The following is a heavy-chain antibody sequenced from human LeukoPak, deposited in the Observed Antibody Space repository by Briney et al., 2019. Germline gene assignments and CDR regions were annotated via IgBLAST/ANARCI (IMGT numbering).Heavy chain of an antibody. CDR3: ARGVYGGYVAGFDY. V-gene: IGHV3-48*01. D-gene: IGHD5-12*01. CDR1: GFTFSSYS. J-gene: IGHJ4*02. Sequence: PGGSLRLSCAASGFTFSSYSMNWVRQAPGKGLEWVSYISSSSSTIYYADSVRGRFTFSRDNSKNTLYLQMNGLRAEDTAVYYCARGVYGGYVAGFDYWGQGTLVTVSS. CDR2: ISSSSSTI.